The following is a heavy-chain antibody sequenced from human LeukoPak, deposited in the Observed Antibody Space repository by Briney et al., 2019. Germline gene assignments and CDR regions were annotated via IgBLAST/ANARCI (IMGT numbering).Heavy chain of an antibody. V-gene: IGHV4-59*01. Sequence: SETLSLTCTVSGVSISSYYWTWIRQPPGKGLEWIGYLSYSGSPNYNPSLKSRVTISVDTSKNQFSLRLTSVTPADTAVYYCAGTPYDSRGFGWFDPWGQGTLVTVSS. J-gene: IGHJ5*02. D-gene: IGHD3-22*01. CDR3: AGTPYDSRGFGWFDP. CDR1: GVSISSYY. CDR2: LSYSGSP.